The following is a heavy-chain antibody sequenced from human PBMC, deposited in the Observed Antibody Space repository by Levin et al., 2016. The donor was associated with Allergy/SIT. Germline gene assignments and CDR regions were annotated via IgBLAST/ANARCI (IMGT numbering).Heavy chain of an antibody. D-gene: IGHD5-12*01. V-gene: IGHV3-30*18. Sequence: VRQMPGKGLEWVAVISYDGSNKYYADSVKGRFTISRDNSKNTLYLQMNSLRAEDTAVYYCAKDRATGWFDPWGQGTLVTVSS. CDR3: AKDRATGWFDP. CDR2: ISYDGSNK. J-gene: IGHJ5*02.